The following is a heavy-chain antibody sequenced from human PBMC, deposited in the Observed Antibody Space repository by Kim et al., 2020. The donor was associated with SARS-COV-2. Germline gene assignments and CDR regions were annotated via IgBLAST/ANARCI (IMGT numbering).Heavy chain of an antibody. V-gene: IGHV4-31*03. J-gene: IGHJ3*02. CDR3: AEGHRDWTGAFDI. Sequence: SETLSLTCTVSGGSISSGGYYWSWIRQHPGKGLEWIGYIYYSGSTYYNPSLKSRVTISVDTSKNQFSLKLSSVTAADTAVYYCAEGHRDWTGAFDIWGQGTMVTVSS. CDR1: GGSISSGGYY. CDR2: IYYSGST. D-gene: IGHD1-1*01.